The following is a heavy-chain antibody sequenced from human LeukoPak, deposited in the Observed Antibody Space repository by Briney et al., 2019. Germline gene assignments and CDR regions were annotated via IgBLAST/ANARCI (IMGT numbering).Heavy chain of an antibody. CDR1: GYTFTGYY. D-gene: IGHD3-3*01. V-gene: IGHV1-2*02. CDR3: ATNFGVVISRYGMDV. J-gene: IGHJ6*02. Sequence: GASVKVSCKASGYTFTGYYMHWVRQAPGQGLEWMGWINPNSGGTNYAQKFQGRVTMTRDTSISTAYMELSRLRSDDTAVYYCATNFGVVISRYGMDVWGQGTTVTVSS. CDR2: INPNSGGT.